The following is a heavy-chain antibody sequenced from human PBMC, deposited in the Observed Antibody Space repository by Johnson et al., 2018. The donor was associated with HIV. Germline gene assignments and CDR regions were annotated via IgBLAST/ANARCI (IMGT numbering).Heavy chain of an antibody. CDR3: ARIAAAAIDAFDI. D-gene: IGHD6-13*01. CDR2: IYSGGST. V-gene: IGHV3-66*01. J-gene: IGHJ3*02. CDR1: GISVSSYY. Sequence: VQLVESGGGLVQPGGSLRLSCAASGISVSSYYMSWVRQAPGKGREWVSVIYSGGSTYYADSVKGRFTISRDNAKNSLYLQMNRLRAEDTAVYYCARIAAAAIDAFDICGQGTMVTVSS.